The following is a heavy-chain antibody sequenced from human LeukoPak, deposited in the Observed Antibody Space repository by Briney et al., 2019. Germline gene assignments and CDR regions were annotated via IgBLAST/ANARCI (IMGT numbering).Heavy chain of an antibody. V-gene: IGHV1-46*01. CDR1: GFSFINYY. J-gene: IGHJ4*02. Sequence: ASVKVSCKASGFSFINYYMHWVRQAPGQGLEWLGIINLSGGSTHYPQKFQDRVTMTRDTSTSTVYMELSSLRSEDTAVYYCARDLDYGEKSEDYWGQGTLVTVSS. D-gene: IGHD4/OR15-4a*01. CDR2: INLSGGST. CDR3: ARDLDYGEKSEDY.